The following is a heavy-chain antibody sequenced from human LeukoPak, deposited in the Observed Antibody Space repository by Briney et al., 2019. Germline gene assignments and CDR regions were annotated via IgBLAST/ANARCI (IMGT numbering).Heavy chain of an antibody. J-gene: IGHJ4*02. CDR3: ARAHGGLRD. CDR1: GGSISSYY. Sequence: PSETLSLTCTVSGGSISSYYWSWIRQPAGKGLGWIGRIYTSGSTNYNPSLKSRVTMSVDTSKNQFSLKLSSVTAADTAVYYCARAHGGLRDWGQGTLVTVSS. D-gene: IGHD2-15*01. CDR2: IYTSGST. V-gene: IGHV4-4*07.